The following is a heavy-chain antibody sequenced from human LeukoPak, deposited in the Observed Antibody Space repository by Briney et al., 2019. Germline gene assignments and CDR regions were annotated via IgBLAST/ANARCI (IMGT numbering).Heavy chain of an antibody. CDR2: IYHSGST. Sequence: LRLSCAASGFTFSDYYMSWIRQPPGKGLEWIGYIYHSGSTYYNPSLKSRVTISVDRSKNQFSLKLSSVTAADTAVYYCARDMGMDAFDIWGQGTMVTVSS. V-gene: IGHV4-30-2*01. CDR3: ARDMGMDAFDI. CDR1: GFTFSDYY. D-gene: IGHD7-27*01. J-gene: IGHJ3*02.